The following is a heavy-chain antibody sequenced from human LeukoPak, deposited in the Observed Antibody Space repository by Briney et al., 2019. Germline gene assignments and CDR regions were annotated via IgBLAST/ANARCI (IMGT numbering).Heavy chain of an antibody. Sequence: GGSLRLSCAASGFTFSSYSMNWVRQAPGKGLEWVSYISSSSTTIKYADSVKGRFTISRDNAKNSLYLQMNSLRAEDTAVYYCAREGYSSSWYYFDYWGQGTLVTVSS. CDR1: GFTFSSYS. CDR3: AREGYSSSWYYFDY. D-gene: IGHD6-13*01. V-gene: IGHV3-48*04. J-gene: IGHJ4*02. CDR2: ISSSSTTI.